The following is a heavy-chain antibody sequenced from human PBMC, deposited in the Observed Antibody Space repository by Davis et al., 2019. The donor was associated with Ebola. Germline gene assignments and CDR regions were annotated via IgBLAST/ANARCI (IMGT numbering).Heavy chain of an antibody. V-gene: IGHV4-59*01. CDR3: ATGEGGYDFWSGNTTNWFDP. CDR1: GGSISSYY. Sequence: SETLSLTCTVSGGSISSYYWSWXXXXXXXXXXXXWYIYSRGRTNYNPSLKSRVTISVDTSKNQFSLKLSSVTAADTAVYYCATGEGGYDFWSGNTTNWFDPWGQGTLVTVSS. J-gene: IGHJ5*02. CDR2: IYSRGRT. D-gene: IGHD3-3*01.